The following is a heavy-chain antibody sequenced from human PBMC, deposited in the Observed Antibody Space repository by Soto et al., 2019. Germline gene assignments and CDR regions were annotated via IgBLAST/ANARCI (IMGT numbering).Heavy chain of an antibody. J-gene: IGHJ6*02. CDR2: ISKSGSII. Sequence: GGSLRLSCAASGLTFSSYEMHWVRQAPGKGLEWVSYISKSGSIIYYTDSVKGRFTISRDNAKNLLYLEMNSLRAEDSAVYFCASVMLRFSYGIDVWGQGTTVTVSS. CDR1: GLTFSSYE. V-gene: IGHV3-48*03. D-gene: IGHD3-3*01. CDR3: ASVMLRFSYGIDV.